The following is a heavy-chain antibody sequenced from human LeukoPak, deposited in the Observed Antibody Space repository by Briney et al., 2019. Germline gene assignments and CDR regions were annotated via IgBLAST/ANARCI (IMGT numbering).Heavy chain of an antibody. Sequence: GRSLRLSCAASGFTFSSYAMHWVRQAPGKGLEWVAVISYDGSNKYYADSVKGRFTISRDNSKNTLYLQMNSLRAEDTAVYYCARDRPEYSSPDYWGRGTLVTVSS. CDR2: ISYDGSNK. J-gene: IGHJ4*02. V-gene: IGHV3-30*01. D-gene: IGHD6-6*01. CDR3: ARDRPEYSSPDY. CDR1: GFTFSSYA.